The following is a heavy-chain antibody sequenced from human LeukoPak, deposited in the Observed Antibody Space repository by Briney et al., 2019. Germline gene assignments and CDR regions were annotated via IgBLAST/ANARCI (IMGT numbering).Heavy chain of an antibody. J-gene: IGHJ4*02. CDR1: GYTFTGYY. CDR3: ARDPGQRAPTFSDY. Sequence: ASVKVSCTASGYTFTGYYVNWVRQAPGQGLEWMGWMSPNSGDTNYAPKFQGRVTMTRDTSISTAYMELTSLRSDDTAVYYCARDPGQRAPTFSDYWGQGTLVTVSS. CDR2: MSPNSGDT. V-gene: IGHV1-2*02.